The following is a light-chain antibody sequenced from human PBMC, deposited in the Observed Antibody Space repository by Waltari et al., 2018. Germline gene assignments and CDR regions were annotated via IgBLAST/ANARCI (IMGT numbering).Light chain of an antibody. CDR3: QTWGTGIVV. Sequence: QLVLTQSPSASASLGAPVKLTCTLSSGPSSNPIPWHQQQPAKGPRYLMNLNSDGSPTKGAGIPDRFSGSSSGAERYLTISSLQSEDEADYYCQTWGTGIVVFGGGTKLTVL. CDR1: SGPSSNP. CDR2: LNSDGSP. V-gene: IGLV4-69*01. J-gene: IGLJ2*01.